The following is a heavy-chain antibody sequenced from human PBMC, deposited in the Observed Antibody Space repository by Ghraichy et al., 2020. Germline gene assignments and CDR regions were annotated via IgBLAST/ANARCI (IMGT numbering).Heavy chain of an antibody. J-gene: IGHJ5*01. CDR2: IYRTGSS. CDR3: ATFAPLYIGQHVFDS. V-gene: IGHV4-38-2*01. CDR1: GHPVSSGYY. Sequence: SQTLSLTCSVSGHPVSSGYYWGWIRQPPGKGLEWIGSIYRTGSSYYNSSLVTRVTISLDTSKNQFSLTMSSVPAADTAMYYCATFAPLYIGQHVFDSWGRGTLVTVSS. D-gene: IGHD2-15*01.